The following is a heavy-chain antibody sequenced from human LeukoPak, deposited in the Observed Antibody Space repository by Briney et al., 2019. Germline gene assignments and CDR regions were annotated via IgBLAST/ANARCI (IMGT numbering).Heavy chain of an antibody. CDR2: ISYDGSNK. Sequence: GGSLRLSCAASGFTFSSHGMHWVRQAPGKGLEWVAVISYDGSNKYYADSVKGRFTISRDNSKNTLYLQMNSLRAEDTAVYYCAKDGYSSSWYPYYYYGMDVWGQGTTVTVSS. J-gene: IGHJ6*02. CDR1: GFTFSSHG. CDR3: AKDGYSSSWYPYYYYGMDV. D-gene: IGHD6-13*01. V-gene: IGHV3-30*18.